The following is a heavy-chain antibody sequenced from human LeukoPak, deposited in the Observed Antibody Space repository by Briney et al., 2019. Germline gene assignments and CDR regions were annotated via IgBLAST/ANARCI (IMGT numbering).Heavy chain of an antibody. CDR2: IRDSGEA. CDR1: GFRVSDYY. Sequence: GGSLSLSCAVSGFRVSDYYLSWVRQAPGKGLEWVGLIRDSGEAFYADFARGRFAISRDESENTLYLQMDSLRVEDTAVFCARDRAANQVWVEFDPLGQGTQVIVSS. CDR3: ARDRAANQVWVEFDP. J-gene: IGHJ5*02. D-gene: IGHD1-14*01. V-gene: IGHV3-66*03.